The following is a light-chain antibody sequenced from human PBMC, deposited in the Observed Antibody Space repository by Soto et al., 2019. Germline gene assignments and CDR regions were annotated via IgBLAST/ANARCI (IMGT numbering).Light chain of an antibody. J-gene: IGKJ4*01. CDR3: QQSYSTPLT. CDR2: AAF. CDR1: QSISRY. V-gene: IGKV1-39*01. Sequence: DIQMTQSPSSLSASVGDRVTIPCRASQSISRYLNWYQQKPGQAPELLIYAAFSLQSGVPSRFSGSGFGTDFTLTISSLQPEDFATYYCQQSYSTPLTFGGGTKVDI.